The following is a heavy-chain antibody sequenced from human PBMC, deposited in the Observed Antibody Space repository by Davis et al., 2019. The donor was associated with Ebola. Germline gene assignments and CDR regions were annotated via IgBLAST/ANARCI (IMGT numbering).Heavy chain of an antibody. CDR3: ARTVTMVQGTGWFDP. Sequence: AASVKVSCKASGYTFTSYYMHWVRQAPGQGLEWMGWISAYNGNTNYAQKLQGRVTMTTDTSTSTAYMELRSLRSDDTAVYYCARTVTMVQGTGWFDPWGQGTLVTVSS. D-gene: IGHD3-10*01. V-gene: IGHV1-18*04. CDR1: GYTFTSYY. CDR2: ISAYNGNT. J-gene: IGHJ5*02.